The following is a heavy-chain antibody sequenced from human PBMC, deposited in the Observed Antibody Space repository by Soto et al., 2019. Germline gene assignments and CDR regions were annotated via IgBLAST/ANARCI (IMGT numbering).Heavy chain of an antibody. CDR3: AKTDCSGGSCYSQLDY. V-gene: IGHV3-23*01. Sequence: EVQLLESGGGLVQPGGSLRLSCAASGFTFSSYAMSWVRQAPGKGLEWVSAISGSGGSTYYADSVKGRFTISRDNSKNTLYLQMNSLRAEDTAVYYCAKTDCSGGSCYSQLDYWGQGTLVTVSS. D-gene: IGHD2-15*01. CDR2: ISGSGGST. CDR1: GFTFSSYA. J-gene: IGHJ4*02.